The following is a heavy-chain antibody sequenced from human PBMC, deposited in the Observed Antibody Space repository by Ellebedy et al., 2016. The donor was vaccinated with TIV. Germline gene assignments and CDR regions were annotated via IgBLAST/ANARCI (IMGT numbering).Heavy chain of an antibody. CDR1: GYSFTSYW. Sequence: GESLKISCKGSGYSFTSYWIGWVRQMPGKGLEWLGVTSPGDSDTRYSPSFQGQVTISADKSISTAYLQWSSLKASDTAMYYCARFGWGDYGGNFIWYWGQGTLVTVSS. CDR2: TSPGDSDT. V-gene: IGHV5-51*01. CDR3: ARFGWGDYGGNFIWY. D-gene: IGHD4-23*01. J-gene: IGHJ4*02.